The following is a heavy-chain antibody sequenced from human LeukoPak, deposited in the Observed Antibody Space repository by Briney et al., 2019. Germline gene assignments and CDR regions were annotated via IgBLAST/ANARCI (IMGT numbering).Heavy chain of an antibody. D-gene: IGHD1-26*01. CDR3: ARHKRETMGSDY. CDR1: GYIFTTYW. V-gene: IGHV5-51*01. J-gene: IGHJ4*02. Sequence: GESLKISCVGSGYIFTTYWIGWVRQMPGKGLEWMGSVYPGDSDTRYSPSFQGRVTISADKSISTAYLQWSSLKASDTAIYYCARHKRETMGSDYWGQGILVTVSS. CDR2: VYPGDSDT.